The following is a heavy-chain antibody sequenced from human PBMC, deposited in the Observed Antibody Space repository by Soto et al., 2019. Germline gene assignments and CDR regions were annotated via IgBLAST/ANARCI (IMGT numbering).Heavy chain of an antibody. J-gene: IGHJ5*02. V-gene: IGHV3-33*01. CDR2: IWYDGSNK. D-gene: IGHD6-13*01. Sequence: QVQLVESGGGVVQPGRSLRLSCAASGFTFSSYGMHWVRQAPGKGLEWVAVIWYDGSNKYYADSVKGRFTISRDNSKNALYLQRNSLRAEDTAVYYCARGAAGLWKRGVGNWFDPWGQGTLVTVSS. CDR3: ARGAAGLWKRGVGNWFDP. CDR1: GFTFSSYG.